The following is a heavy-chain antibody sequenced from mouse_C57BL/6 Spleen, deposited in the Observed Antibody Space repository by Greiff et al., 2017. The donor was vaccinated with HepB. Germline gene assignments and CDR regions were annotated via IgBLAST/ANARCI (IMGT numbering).Heavy chain of an antibody. D-gene: IGHD2-4*01. Sequence: EVKLQQSGTVLARPGASVKMSCKTSGYTFTSYWMHWVKQRPGQGLEWIGAIYPGNSDTSYNQKFKGKAKLTAVTSASTAYMELSSLTNEDSAVYYCTRRDLDDYDGYWYFDVWGTGTTVTVSS. CDR3: TRRDLDDYDGYWYFDV. V-gene: IGHV1-5*01. CDR2: IYPGNSDT. CDR1: GYTFTSYW. J-gene: IGHJ1*03.